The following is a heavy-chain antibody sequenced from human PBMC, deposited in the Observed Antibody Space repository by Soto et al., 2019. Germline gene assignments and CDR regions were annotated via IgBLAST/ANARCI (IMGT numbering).Heavy chain of an antibody. J-gene: IGHJ6*02. CDR2: ISSSGSTI. V-gene: IGHV3-48*03. CDR3: AIGRSRDGYNAFQFYYGMDV. CDR1: GFTFSSYE. Sequence: PGGSLRLSCAASGFTFSSYEMNWVRQAPGKGLEWVSYISSSGSTIYYADSVKGRFTISRDNAKNSLYLQMNSLRAEDTAVYYCAIGRSRDGYNAFQFYYGMDVWGQGTTVTVSS. D-gene: IGHD5-12*01.